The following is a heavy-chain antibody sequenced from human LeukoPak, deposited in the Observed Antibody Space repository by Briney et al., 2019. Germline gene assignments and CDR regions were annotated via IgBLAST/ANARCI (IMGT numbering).Heavy chain of an antibody. CDR2: ISCSGYST. CDR3: AKVLGMYGSSGYAWYFDY. CDR1: GFTFSSYA. V-gene: IGHV3-23*01. D-gene: IGHD6-25*01. Sequence: GVLRLSCTASGFTFSSYAMSWVRQAPGKGLEWVSIISCSGYSTYYADSVKGRFTISRDNSKNTLYLQMNSLRAEDTAVYYCAKVLGMYGSSGYAWYFDYWGQGTLVTVSS. J-gene: IGHJ4*02.